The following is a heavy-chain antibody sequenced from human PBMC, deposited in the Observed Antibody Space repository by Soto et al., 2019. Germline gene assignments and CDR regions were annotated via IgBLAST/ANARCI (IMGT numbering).Heavy chain of an antibody. CDR2: IMPLFGTT. Sequence: SVKVSCKASGYTFNSYGISWVRQAPGQGLEFMGGIMPLFGTTNYAQKFRGRVTITADEPTSTVYMELRSLRSEDTAVYYCARVSGRGWYNWFDPWGQGTPVTVSS. J-gene: IGHJ5*02. D-gene: IGHD6-19*01. CDR1: GYTFNSYG. CDR3: ARVSGRGWYNWFDP. V-gene: IGHV1-69*13.